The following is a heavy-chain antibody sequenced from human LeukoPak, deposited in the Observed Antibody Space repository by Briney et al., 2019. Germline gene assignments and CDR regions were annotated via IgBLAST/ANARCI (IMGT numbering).Heavy chain of an antibody. CDR3: ARVCSSSSFCAFDI. D-gene: IGHD6-13*01. CDR1: GGSISNYY. Sequence: SETLSLTCTVSGGSISNYYWSWIRQPPGKGLECIGYIYYSGSTNYNSSLKSRVSISVDTSKNQLSLKLSSVTAADTAVYYCARVCSSSSFCAFDIWGQGTMVTVSS. CDR2: IYYSGST. J-gene: IGHJ3*02. V-gene: IGHV4-59*01.